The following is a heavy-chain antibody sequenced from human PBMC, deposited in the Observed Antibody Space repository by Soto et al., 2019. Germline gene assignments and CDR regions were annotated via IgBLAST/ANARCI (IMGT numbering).Heavy chain of an antibody. V-gene: IGHV4-59*03. Sequence: QLPASGPGLVKPSETLSLTCTVSGGSINNYYWNWIRQPPGKGLEWIGNIYYSGSTNYNPSLKSRVTISIDTSKEEFSLNLNSVAAADTAVYYCAVSTGSSQYYFDSVGQGALVTVSS. CDR1: GGSINNYY. CDR3: AVSTGSSQYYFDS. D-gene: IGHD3-22*01. CDR2: IYYSGST. J-gene: IGHJ4*02.